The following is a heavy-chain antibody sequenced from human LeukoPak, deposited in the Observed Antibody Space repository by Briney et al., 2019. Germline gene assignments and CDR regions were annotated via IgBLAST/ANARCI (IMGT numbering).Heavy chain of an antibody. CDR3: AREKSSGWYGGDFDY. D-gene: IGHD6-19*01. CDR1: GGSISSYY. V-gene: IGHV4-59*01. CDR2: IFYSVST. J-gene: IGHJ4*02. Sequence: SETLSLTCAVSGGSISSYYWSWIRQPPGKGLEWIGYIFYSVSTNYNPSLKSRVTISVDTSKSQFSLNLSSVTAADPAVYYCAREKSSGWYGGDFDYWGQGTLVTVSS.